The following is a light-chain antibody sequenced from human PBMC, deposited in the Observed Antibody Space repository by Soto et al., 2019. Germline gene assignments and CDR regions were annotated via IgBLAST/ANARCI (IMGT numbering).Light chain of an antibody. CDR3: SSYAGSNTYV. V-gene: IGLV2-8*01. CDR1: SSDVGGYNY. J-gene: IGLJ1*01. CDR2: DVI. Sequence: QSALTQPPSASGSPGQSVTISCTGTSSDVGGYNYVSWYQQHPGKAPKLMIYDVIERPSGVPDRFSGSKSGNTASLTVSGRQAEDEADYYCSSYAGSNTYVFGTGTKLTV.